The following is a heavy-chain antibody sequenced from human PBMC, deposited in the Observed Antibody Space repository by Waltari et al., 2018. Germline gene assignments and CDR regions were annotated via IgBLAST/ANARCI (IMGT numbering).Heavy chain of an antibody. V-gene: IGHV4-39*07. CDR3: AGDYCSSTSCYQG. D-gene: IGHD2-2*01. CDR2: IYYSGST. J-gene: IGHJ4*02. CDR1: GGSISSSSYY. Sequence: QLQLQESGPGLGKPSETLSLTCTVAGGSISSSSYYWGWIPQPPGKGLEWIRSIYYSGSTYYHPSLKSRVTISVDTSKNQFSLTLSSVPAADTAVYYCAGDYCSSTSCYQGWGQGTLVTVSS.